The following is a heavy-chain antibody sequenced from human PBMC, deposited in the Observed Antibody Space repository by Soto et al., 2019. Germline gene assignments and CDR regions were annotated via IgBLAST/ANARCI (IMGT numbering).Heavy chain of an antibody. CDR3: ARGRGSSSPNGMDV. D-gene: IGHD6-6*01. Sequence: VQLVESGGGLVQPGGSLRLSCAASGFTFSTYWMHWVRQAPGKGLVWVSRINSDGTSTSYADSVKGRFTISRDNAKNTLYLQMNSLRAEDTAVYYCARGRGSSSPNGMDVWGQGTSVTVSS. J-gene: IGHJ6*02. V-gene: IGHV3-74*01. CDR2: INSDGTST. CDR1: GFTFSTYW.